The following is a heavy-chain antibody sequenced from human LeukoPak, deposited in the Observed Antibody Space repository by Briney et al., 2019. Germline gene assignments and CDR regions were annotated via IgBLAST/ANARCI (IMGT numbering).Heavy chain of an antibody. J-gene: IGHJ4*02. CDR2: IYYSGST. V-gene: IGHV4-39*01. D-gene: IGHD3-10*01. CDR1: GGSISSSSYY. Sequence: SETLSLTCTVSGGSISSSSYYWGWIRQPPGKGLEWIGSIYYSGSTYYNPSLKSRVTISVDTSKNQFSLKLSSVTAADTAVYYCARLRAVLLWFGELSYFDYWGQGTLVTVSS. CDR3: ARLRAVLLWFGELSYFDY.